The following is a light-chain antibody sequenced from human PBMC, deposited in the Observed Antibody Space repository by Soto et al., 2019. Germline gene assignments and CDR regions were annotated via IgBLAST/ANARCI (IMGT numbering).Light chain of an antibody. CDR3: QQTYSNRWT. CDR2: AAS. Sequence: DIPMTQSPSSLSASVGDRVTITCRASQSISSYLNWYQQKPGKAPKLLIYAASNLQSGVPSGFSGSGSGTDFTLTISSLQPEDFATYFCQQTYSNRWTFGQGTKVEIK. V-gene: IGKV1-39*01. CDR1: QSISSY. J-gene: IGKJ1*01.